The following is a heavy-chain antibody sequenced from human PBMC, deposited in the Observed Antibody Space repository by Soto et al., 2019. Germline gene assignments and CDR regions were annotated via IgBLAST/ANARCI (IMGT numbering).Heavy chain of an antibody. Sequence: GGSLRLSCAASGFTFSSYAMSWVRQAPGKGLEWVSAISGSGGSTYYADSVKGRFTISRDNSKNTLYLQMNSLRAEDTAVYYCAKDLGVFGVVIIEHDAFDSWGQGTRVTVSS. V-gene: IGHV3-23*01. CDR2: ISGSGGST. J-gene: IGHJ3*02. CDR1: GFTFSSYA. D-gene: IGHD3-3*01. CDR3: AKDLGVFGVVIIEHDAFDS.